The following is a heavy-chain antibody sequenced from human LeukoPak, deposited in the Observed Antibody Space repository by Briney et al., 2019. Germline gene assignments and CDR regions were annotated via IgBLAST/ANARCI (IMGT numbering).Heavy chain of an antibody. CDR1: GGSISSSSYY. CDR2: IYYSGST. Sequence: SETLSLTCTVSGGSISSSSYYWGWIRQPPGKGLEWIGSIYYSGSTYYNPSLKSRVTISVDTSKNQFSLKLSSVTAADTAVYYCATHSYGPFDYWGQGTLVTVSS. CDR3: ATHSYGPFDY. V-gene: IGHV4-39*07. J-gene: IGHJ4*02. D-gene: IGHD5-18*01.